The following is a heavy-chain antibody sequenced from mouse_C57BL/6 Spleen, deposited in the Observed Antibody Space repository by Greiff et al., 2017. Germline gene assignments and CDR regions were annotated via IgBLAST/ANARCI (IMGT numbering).Heavy chain of an antibody. CDR3: ERGGYYLNWYIDD. D-gene: IGHD2-3*01. CDR2: IDPSDSET. CDR1: GYTFTSYW. J-gene: IGHJ1*03. V-gene: IGHV1-52*01. Sequence: QVQLQQPGAELVRPGSSVKLSCKASGYTFTSYWMHWVKQRPIQGLEWIGNIDPSDSETHYNQKFKDKATLTVDKSSSTAYMQRSSLSSEDSAVYYCERGGYYLNWYIDDWGTGTTVTVSS.